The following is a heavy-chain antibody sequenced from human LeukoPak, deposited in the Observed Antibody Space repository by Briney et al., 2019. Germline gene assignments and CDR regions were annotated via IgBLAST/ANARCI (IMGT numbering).Heavy chain of an antibody. D-gene: IGHD3-22*01. J-gene: IGHJ5*02. CDR2: IIPIFGTA. V-gene: IGHV1-69*06. CDR3: ARGLVLNYYDSSGYEA. CDR1: GGTFSSYA. Sequence: GASVKVSCKASGGTFSSYAISWVRQAPGQGLEWMGGIIPIFGTANYAQKFQGRVTITADKSTSTAYMELSSLRSEDTAVYYCARGLVLNYYDSSGYEAWGQGTLVTVSS.